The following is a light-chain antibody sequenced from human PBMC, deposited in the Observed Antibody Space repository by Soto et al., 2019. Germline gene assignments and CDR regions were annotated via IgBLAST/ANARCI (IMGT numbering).Light chain of an antibody. V-gene: IGKV3-15*01. Sequence: EIVMTQSPATLSVSPGERATLSCRASQSVGTNLAWYQQKPGQAPRLLIYAASTRATGIPARFSGSGSGTDFTLTISSLEPDDFGVYYCQQRYNWPPLTFGGGTKVDIK. CDR1: QSVGTN. CDR3: QQRYNWPPLT. J-gene: IGKJ4*01. CDR2: AAS.